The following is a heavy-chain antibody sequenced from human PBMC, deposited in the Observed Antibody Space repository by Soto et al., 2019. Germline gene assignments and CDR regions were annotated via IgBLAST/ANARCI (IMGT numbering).Heavy chain of an antibody. CDR2: ISWNSGSI. CDR1: GFTFDDYA. D-gene: IGHD4-17*01. J-gene: IGHJ2*01. V-gene: IGHV3-9*01. CDR3: AKDTIGDPNWYFDL. Sequence: EVQLVESGGGLVQPGRSLRLSCAASGFTFDDYAMHWVRQAPGKGLEWVSGISWNSGSIGYADSVKGRFTISRDNAKNSLYLQMNSLRAEDTALYYCAKDTIGDPNWYFDLWGRGTLVTVSS.